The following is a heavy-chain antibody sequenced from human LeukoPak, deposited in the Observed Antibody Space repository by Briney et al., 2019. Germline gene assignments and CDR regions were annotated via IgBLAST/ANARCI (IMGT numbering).Heavy chain of an antibody. D-gene: IGHD3-22*01. V-gene: IGHV5-51*01. CDR2: IYPGDSDT. J-gene: IGHJ4*02. CDR1: GYSFTNYW. CDR3: ARTPTAIIGSGYYIDY. Sequence: GESLKISCKGSGYSFTNYWIDWVRQMPGKGLEWMGIIYPGDSDTTYSPSFQGQVTISVDKSISTAYLQWSSLKASDTAMYCCARTPTAIIGSGYYIDYWGQGTLVTVSS.